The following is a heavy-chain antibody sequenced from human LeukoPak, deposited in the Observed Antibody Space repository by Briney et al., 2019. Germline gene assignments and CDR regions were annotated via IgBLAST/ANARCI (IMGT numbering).Heavy chain of an antibody. V-gene: IGHV1-2*02. CDR3: ARGGYSYGYVDENNWFDP. Sequence: ASVKVSCKASGYTFTGYYMHWVRQAPGQGLEWMGWINPNSGGTNYAQKFQGRVTMTRDTSISTAYMELSRLRSDDTAVYYCARGGYSYGYVDENNWFDPWGQGTLVTVSS. CDR2: INPNSGGT. J-gene: IGHJ5*02. CDR1: GYTFTGYY. D-gene: IGHD5-18*01.